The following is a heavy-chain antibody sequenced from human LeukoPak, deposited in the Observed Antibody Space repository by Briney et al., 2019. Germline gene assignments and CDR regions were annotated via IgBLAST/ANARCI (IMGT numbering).Heavy chain of an antibody. CDR3: ARVSRGNYYDSSGYYDY. CDR2: ISSSSSYI. D-gene: IGHD3-22*01. J-gene: IGHJ4*02. V-gene: IGHV3-21*01. Sequence: PGGSLRLSCAASGFTLSSYSMNWVRQAPGKGLEWVSSISSSSSYIYYADSVKGRFTISRDNAKNSLYLQMNSLRAEDTAVYYCARVSRGNYYDSSGYYDYWGQGTLVTVSS. CDR1: GFTLSSYS.